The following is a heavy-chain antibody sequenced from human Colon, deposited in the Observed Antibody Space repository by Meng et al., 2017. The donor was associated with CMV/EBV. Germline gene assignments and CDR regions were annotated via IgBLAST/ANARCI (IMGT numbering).Heavy chain of an antibody. Sequence: GESLKISCAASGFVFSTSAMSWVRQAPGKGLEWVAGLSPGGGATYYAQSVRGRFTDSRDNSKNMVFLQLNSLRAEDTAVYYCAKGHNTAGFHPSYYGLDVWGQGTTVTVSS. J-gene: IGHJ6*02. CDR1: GFVFSTSA. V-gene: IGHV3-23*01. CDR3: AKGHNTAGFHPSYYGLDV. CDR2: LSPGGGAT. D-gene: IGHD2-8*02.